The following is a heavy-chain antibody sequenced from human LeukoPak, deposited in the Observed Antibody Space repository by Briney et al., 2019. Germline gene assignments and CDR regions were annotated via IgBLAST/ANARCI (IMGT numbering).Heavy chain of an antibody. CDR3: ARQRLLLWFGDVVWD. CDR2: IYYSGST. J-gene: IGHJ4*02. Sequence: SETLSLTCTVSGGSISSSSYYWGWIRQPPGKGLEWIGSIYYSGSTYYNPSLKSRVTISVDTSKNQFSLKLSSVTAADTAVYYCARQRLLLWFGDVVWDWGQGTLVTVSS. CDR1: GGSISSSSYY. V-gene: IGHV4-39*01. D-gene: IGHD3-10*01.